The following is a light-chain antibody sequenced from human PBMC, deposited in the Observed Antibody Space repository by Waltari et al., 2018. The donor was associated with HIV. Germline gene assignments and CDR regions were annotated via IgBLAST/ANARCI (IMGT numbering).Light chain of an antibody. CDR2: DVN. V-gene: IGLV2-14*03. Sequence: QSALTQPASVSGSPGQSITISCTGTSSDVGNYNYVSWFQQPTDKAPTLILFDVNKRPSGVSSRFSGSKSAKTASLTISGLQPEDEGDYFCTSYTSSDTWVFGGGTKVTVL. CDR3: TSYTSSDTWV. CDR1: SSDVGNYNY. J-gene: IGLJ3*02.